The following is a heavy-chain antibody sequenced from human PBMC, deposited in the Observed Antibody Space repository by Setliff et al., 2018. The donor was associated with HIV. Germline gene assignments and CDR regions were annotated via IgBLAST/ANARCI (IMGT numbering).Heavy chain of an antibody. CDR2: INPNSGGT. V-gene: IGHV1-2*02. CDR3: AEDIPGPAINSGRIKNWFDL. J-gene: IGHJ5*02. D-gene: IGHD6-19*01. Sequence: ASVKVSCKASGYTFTGYYMRWVRQDPGQGLEYMGWINPNSGGTSYVQKFQGRLTMTKDTYTNPVYMALSSLSSEDKAVYYSAEDIPGPAINSGRIKNWFDLWGEGTLVTVSS. CDR1: GYTFTGYY.